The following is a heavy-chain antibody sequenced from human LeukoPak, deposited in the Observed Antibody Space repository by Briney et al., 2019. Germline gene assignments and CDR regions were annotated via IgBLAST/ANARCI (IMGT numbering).Heavy chain of an antibody. CDR3: ARGTHYGSGSLDY. Sequence: GGSLRLSCAASGFTVSSNYMSWVRQAPGKGLEWVSSISSSSSYIYYADSVKGRFTISRDNSKNTLYLQMNSLRAEDTAVYYCARGTHYGSGSLDYWGQGTLVTVSS. V-gene: IGHV3-21*04. D-gene: IGHD3-10*01. J-gene: IGHJ4*02. CDR1: GFTVSSNY. CDR2: ISSSSSYI.